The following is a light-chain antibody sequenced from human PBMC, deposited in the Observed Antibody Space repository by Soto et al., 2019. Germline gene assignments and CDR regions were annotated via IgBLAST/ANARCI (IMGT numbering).Light chain of an antibody. J-gene: IGKJ5*01. Sequence: DIVMTQSPLSLXXXPGEPASISCRSSQSLLHSNGYNYLDWYLQKPGQSPQLLIYLGSNRASGVPDRFSGSGSGTDFTLKISRVEAEDVGVYYCMQALQTPITFAQGTRLEIK. CDR2: LGS. CDR1: QSLLHSNGYNY. CDR3: MQALQTPIT. V-gene: IGKV2-28*01.